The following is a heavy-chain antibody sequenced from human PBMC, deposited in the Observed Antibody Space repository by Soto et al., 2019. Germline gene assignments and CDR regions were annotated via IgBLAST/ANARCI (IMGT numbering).Heavy chain of an antibody. V-gene: IGHV1-69*01. CDR1: GGTFSSYA. CDR3: ARDSIAVAGRNYYYGMDV. D-gene: IGHD6-19*01. J-gene: IGHJ6*02. Sequence: QVQLVQSGAEVKKPGSSVKVSCKASGGTFSSYAISWVRQAPGQGLEWMGGIIPIFGTANYAQKFQGRVTITADESTSTVYMELSSLRSEDTAVYYCARDSIAVAGRNYYYGMDVWGQGTTVTVSS. CDR2: IIPIFGTA.